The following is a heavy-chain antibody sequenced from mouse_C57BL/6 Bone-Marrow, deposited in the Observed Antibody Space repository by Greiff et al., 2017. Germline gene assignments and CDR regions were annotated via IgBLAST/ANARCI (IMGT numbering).Heavy chain of an antibody. J-gene: IGHJ3*01. CDR1: GFTFSSYG. CDR2: ISSGGSYP. D-gene: IGHD2-4*01. Sequence: EVMLVESGGDLVKPGGSLKLSCAASGFTFSSYGMSWVRQTPDKRLEWVATISSGGSYPYYPDSVKGRFTISRDNAKNTLYLQMSSLKSEDTAMYYCASRPDYDRGAYWGQGTLVTVSA. V-gene: IGHV5-6*02. CDR3: ASRPDYDRGAY.